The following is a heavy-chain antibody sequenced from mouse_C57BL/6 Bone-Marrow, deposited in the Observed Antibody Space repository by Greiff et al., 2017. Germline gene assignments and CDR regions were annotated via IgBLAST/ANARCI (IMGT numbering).Heavy chain of an antibody. V-gene: IGHV1-78*01. CDR2: IYPKDGST. CDR1: GYTFTDHT. Sequence: QVQLQQSDAELVKPGASVKISCTVSGYTFTDHTIHWMKQRPEQGLEWIGYIYPKDGSTKYNEKFKGKATFTADKSSSTAYMQLNSLTSEDSAVYFCATCSVHYYFYYCGQGTTLTVSS. CDR3: ATCSVHYYFYY. J-gene: IGHJ2*01.